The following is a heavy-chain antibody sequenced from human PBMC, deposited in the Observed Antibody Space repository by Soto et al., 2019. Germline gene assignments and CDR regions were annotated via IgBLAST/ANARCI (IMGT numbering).Heavy chain of an antibody. D-gene: IGHD5-18*01. CDR1: GYAFTGYY. CDR3: ATRYSYVQF. Sequence: ASVKVSCKSSGYAFTGYYIHWVRQAPGQGLEWMGWINPNSGDTNYAQKFQGRVTMTRDTSFSTAYMELSSLRSDDTAVYYCATRYSYVQFWGQGTLVNLSS. J-gene: IGHJ4*02. V-gene: IGHV1-2*02. CDR2: INPNSGDT.